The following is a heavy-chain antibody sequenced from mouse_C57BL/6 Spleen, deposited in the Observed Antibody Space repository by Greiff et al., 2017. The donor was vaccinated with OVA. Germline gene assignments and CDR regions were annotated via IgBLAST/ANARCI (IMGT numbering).Heavy chain of an antibody. D-gene: IGHD2-1*01. CDR3: TTSYYGRWGYFDV. CDR1: GFNIKDDY. CDR2: IDPENGDT. V-gene: IGHV14-4*01. J-gene: IGHJ1*03. Sequence: EVKLMESGAELVRPGASVKLSCTASGFNIKDDYMHWVKQRPEQGLEWIGWIDPENGDTEYASKFQGKATITADTSSNTAYLQLSSLTSEDTAVYYCTTSYYGRWGYFDVWGTGTTVTVSS.